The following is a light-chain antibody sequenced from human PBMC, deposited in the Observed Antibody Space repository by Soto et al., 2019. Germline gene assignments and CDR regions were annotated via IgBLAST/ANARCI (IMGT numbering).Light chain of an antibody. CDR2: RVS. CDR3: MQGTHWHRA. J-gene: IGKJ1*01. V-gene: IGKV2-30*02. CDR1: QGLEHSDGNTY. Sequence: DVVMTQSPLSLPVTLGQPASISCRSSQGLEHSDGNTYLTWFQQRPGQSPRRLIFRVSNRDSGVPDRFRGGGSGTDFTLKISRVEAEDVGLYYYMQGTHWHRALDPGTKVDI.